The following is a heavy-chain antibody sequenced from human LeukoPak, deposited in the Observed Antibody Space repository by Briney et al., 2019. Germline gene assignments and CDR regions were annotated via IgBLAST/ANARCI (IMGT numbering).Heavy chain of an antibody. V-gene: IGHV3-23*01. D-gene: IGHD3-3*01. CDR1: GFTFSSYA. CDR2: ISGSGGST. J-gene: IGHJ6*02. Sequence: GGSLRLSCAASGFTFSSYAMSWVRQAPGKWLEWVSAISGSGGSTYYADSVKGRFTISRDNSKNTLYLQMNSLRAEDTAVYYCAKGDYDFWSGPPGYYYYGMDVWGQGTTVTVSS. CDR3: AKGDYDFWSGPPGYYYYGMDV.